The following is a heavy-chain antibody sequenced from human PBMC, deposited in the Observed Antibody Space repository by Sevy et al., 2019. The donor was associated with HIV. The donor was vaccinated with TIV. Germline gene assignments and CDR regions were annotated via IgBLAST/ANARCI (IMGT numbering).Heavy chain of an antibody. J-gene: IGHJ4*02. CDR2: IGSSGGYI. D-gene: IGHD3-3*01. V-gene: IGHV3-21*01. CDR3: ARHRDLGPFDY. CDR1: GFTFSSYS. Sequence: GGSLRLSCAASGFTFSSYSMDWVRQAPGKGLEFVSSIGSSGGYIYYEDSVKGRFTISRDNAQHSLYLQMSSLRAEDTAVYYCARHRDLGPFDYWGQGTLVTVSS.